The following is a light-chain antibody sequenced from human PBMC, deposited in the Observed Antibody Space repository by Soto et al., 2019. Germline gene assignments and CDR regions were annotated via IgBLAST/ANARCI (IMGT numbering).Light chain of an antibody. CDR2: DAS. CDR3: QQYGSSPWT. Sequence: EIVLIQSPATLSLSPGERATLSCRASQSVGSYLAWYQHKPGQAPRLLISDASNRATGIPARFSGSGSETDFTLIISRLEPEDFAVYYCQQYGSSPWTFGQGTKVEIK. J-gene: IGKJ1*01. V-gene: IGKV3-20*01. CDR1: QSVGSY.